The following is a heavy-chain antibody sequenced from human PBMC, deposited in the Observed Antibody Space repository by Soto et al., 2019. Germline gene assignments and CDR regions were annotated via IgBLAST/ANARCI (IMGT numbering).Heavy chain of an antibody. J-gene: IGHJ6*02. Sequence: GASVKFSCKASGYTFTSYYMHWVRQAPGQGLEWMGIINPSGGSTSYAQKFQGRVTMTRDTSTSTVYMELSSLRSEDTAVYYCARDAKAVAGSKYYYGMDVWGQGTTVTVSS. V-gene: IGHV1-46*01. D-gene: IGHD6-19*01. CDR3: ARDAKAVAGSKYYYGMDV. CDR2: INPSGGST. CDR1: GYTFTSYY.